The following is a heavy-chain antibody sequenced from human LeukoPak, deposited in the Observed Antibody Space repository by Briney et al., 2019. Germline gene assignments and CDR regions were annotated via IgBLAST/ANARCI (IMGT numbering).Heavy chain of an antibody. V-gene: IGHV1-69*06. CDR3: ASLTVAGTPEVDY. J-gene: IGHJ4*02. Sequence: EASVTVSCKASGGTFSSYAISWVRQAPGQGLEWMGGIIPIFGTANYAQKFQGRVTITADKSTGTAYMELGSLRSEDTAVYYCASLTVAGTPEVDYWGQGTLVTVSS. D-gene: IGHD6-19*01. CDR1: GGTFSSYA. CDR2: IIPIFGTA.